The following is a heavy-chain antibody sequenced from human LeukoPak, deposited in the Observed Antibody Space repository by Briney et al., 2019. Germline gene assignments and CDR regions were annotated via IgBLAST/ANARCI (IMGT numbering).Heavy chain of an antibody. D-gene: IGHD3-22*01. V-gene: IGHV1-18*01. CDR1: GYTFTSYG. CDR2: ISAYNGNT. Sequence: ASVKVSCKASGYTFTSYGISWVRQAPGQGLEWMGWISAYNGNTNYAQKLQGRVTMTTDTSTSTAYMELRSLRSDDTAVYYCARDYYDSSGYLWSYYYYGMDVWGQGTTVTVSS. CDR3: ARDYYDSSGYLWSYYYYGMDV. J-gene: IGHJ6*02.